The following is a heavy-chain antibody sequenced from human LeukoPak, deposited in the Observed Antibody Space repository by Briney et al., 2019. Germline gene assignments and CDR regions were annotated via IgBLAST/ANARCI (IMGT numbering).Heavy chain of an antibody. V-gene: IGHV4-34*01. Sequence: PSETLSLTCAVYVGSFSGYYWSLIRQPPGKGLEWIGEINHSGSTNYNPSLKSRVTISVDTSKNQFSLKLSSVTAADTAVYYCARVAVSWTYYFDYWGQGTLVTVSS. CDR1: VGSFSGYY. CDR2: INHSGST. CDR3: ARVAVSWTYYFDY. J-gene: IGHJ4*02. D-gene: IGHD3/OR15-3a*01.